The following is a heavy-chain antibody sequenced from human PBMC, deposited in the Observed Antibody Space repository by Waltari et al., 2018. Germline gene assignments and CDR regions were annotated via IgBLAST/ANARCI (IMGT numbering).Heavy chain of an antibody. Sequence: VQLVESGGGLVQPGGSLRLSCAASGFTFSSYGMHWVRQAPGKGLEWVAFIRYDGSNKYYADSVKGRFTISRDNSKNTLYLQMNSLRAEDTAVYYCAREGSSGWPTYYYYYYGMDVWGQGTTVTVSS. V-gene: IGHV3-30*02. CDR1: GFTFSSYG. J-gene: IGHJ6*02. D-gene: IGHD6-19*01. CDR2: IRYDGSNK. CDR3: AREGSSGWPTYYYYYYGMDV.